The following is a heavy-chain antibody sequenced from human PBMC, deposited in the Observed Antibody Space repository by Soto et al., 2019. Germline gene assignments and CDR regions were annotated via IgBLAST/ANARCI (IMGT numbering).Heavy chain of an antibody. CDR1: GFSLSNYW. J-gene: IGHJ4*02. Sequence: EVQLVESGGGLVQPGGSLRLSCEASGFSLSNYWMSWVRQAPGEGPEWVASIKSDGSEKNYADAVRGRFTVSRDNAKNSLFLHMNSLRADDTAVYYCARDVIWGRGSLVFVSS. V-gene: IGHV3-7*05. CDR2: IKSDGSEK. CDR3: ARDVI.